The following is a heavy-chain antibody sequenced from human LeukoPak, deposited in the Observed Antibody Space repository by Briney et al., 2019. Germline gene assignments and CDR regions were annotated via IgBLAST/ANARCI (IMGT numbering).Heavy chain of an antibody. J-gene: IGHJ4*02. CDR1: GYTFTSYA. CDR3: ARDELDGYNLGGFDY. V-gene: IGHV1-3*01. D-gene: IGHD5-24*01. CDR2: INAGNGNT. Sequence: ASVKVSCKASGYTFTSYAMHWVRQAPGQRLEWMGWINAGNGNTKYSQKFQGRVTITRGTSASTAYMELSSLRSEDTAVYYCARDELDGYNLGGFDYWGQGTLVTVSS.